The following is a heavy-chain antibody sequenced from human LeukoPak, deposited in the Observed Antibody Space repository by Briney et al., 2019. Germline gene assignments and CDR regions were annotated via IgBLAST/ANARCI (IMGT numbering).Heavy chain of an antibody. CDR1: GGSISSYY. Sequence: SETLSLTCTVSGGSISSYYWSWIRQPPGKGLEWVGYIYYSGSTNYNPSLKSRVTISVDTSKNQLSLKLSSVTAADTAVYYCARGVAGHFGGFFFDSWGQGALVTVSS. CDR2: IYYSGST. CDR3: ARGVAGHFGGFFFDS. D-gene: IGHD2-21*01. V-gene: IGHV4-59*12. J-gene: IGHJ4*02.